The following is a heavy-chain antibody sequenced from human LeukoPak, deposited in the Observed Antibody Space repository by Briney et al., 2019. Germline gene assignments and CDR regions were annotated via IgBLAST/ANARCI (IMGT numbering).Heavy chain of an antibody. J-gene: IGHJ4*02. Sequence: ASVRVSCKASGYTLTDYYIHWVRQAPGQGLEWMGWINPNSGVTNYAQKFQGRVTLTRDTPISIAYMEVSRLRSDDTAVYYCARAHMTTVTLGDYWGQGTLVTVSS. V-gene: IGHV1-2*02. CDR2: INPNSGVT. CDR3: ARAHMTTVTLGDY. D-gene: IGHD4-11*01. CDR1: GYTLTDYY.